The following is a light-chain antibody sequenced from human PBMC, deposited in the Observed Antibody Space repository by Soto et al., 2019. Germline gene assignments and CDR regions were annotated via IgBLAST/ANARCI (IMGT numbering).Light chain of an antibody. V-gene: IGLV4-69*01. CDR2: LNSDGSH. Sequence: QPVLTQSPSASASLGASVKLTCTLSSGHSNYAIAWHQQQPEKGPRYLMSLNSDGSHSKGDGIPDRFSGSSSGAERYLTISSLQSEDEADYYCQTWGTGIVFGGGTKLTVL. CDR1: SGHSNYA. CDR3: QTWGTGIV. J-gene: IGLJ2*01.